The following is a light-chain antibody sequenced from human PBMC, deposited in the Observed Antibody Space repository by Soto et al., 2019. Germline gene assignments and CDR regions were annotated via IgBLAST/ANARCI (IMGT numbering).Light chain of an antibody. V-gene: IGLV1-36*01. CDR1: SYNIGNNA. J-gene: IGLJ1*01. Sequence: QSVLTQPPSVSEAPRQRVTISCSGSSYNIGNNAVNWYQQLPGKAPKLLIYYDDLLPSGVSDRFSGSKSGTSASLAISGLQSEDEADYYCAAWDDSLNGPVFGTGTKVTVL. CDR3: AAWDDSLNGPV. CDR2: YDD.